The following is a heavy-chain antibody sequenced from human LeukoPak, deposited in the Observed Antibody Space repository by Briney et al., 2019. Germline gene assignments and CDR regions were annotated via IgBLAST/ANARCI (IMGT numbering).Heavy chain of an antibody. Sequence: SETLSLTCTVSGDSISSYYWSGFRDPAGQGLEWIGRIYSSGSTNYNPSLKSRVTMSVDTSKNQFSLKLTSVTAADTAVYYCARGVYGSGDYWGQGTLVTVSS. CDR1: GDSISSYY. CDR3: ARGVYGSGDY. D-gene: IGHD3-10*01. J-gene: IGHJ4*02. CDR2: IYSSGST. V-gene: IGHV4-4*07.